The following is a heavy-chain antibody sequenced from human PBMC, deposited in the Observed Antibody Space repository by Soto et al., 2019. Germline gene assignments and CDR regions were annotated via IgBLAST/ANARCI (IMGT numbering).Heavy chain of an antibody. CDR3: SRDFNSGWYMYYFDY. CDR1: GFTFSSYS. CDR2: ISSSSSYI. Sequence: GGSLRLSCAASGFTFSSYSMNWVRQAPGKGLEWVSSISSSSSYIYYADSVKGRFTISRDNAKSSLYLQMNSLRAEDTAVYYCSRDFNSGWYMYYFDYWGQGTLVTVSS. V-gene: IGHV3-21*01. D-gene: IGHD6-19*01. J-gene: IGHJ4*02.